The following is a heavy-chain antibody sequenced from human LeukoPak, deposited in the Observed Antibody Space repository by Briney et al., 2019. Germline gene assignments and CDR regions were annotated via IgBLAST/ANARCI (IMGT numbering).Heavy chain of an antibody. CDR1: GFTFSSYG. D-gene: IGHD4-17*01. CDR2: IWYDGSNK. Sequence: GGSLRPSCAASGFTFSSYGMHWVRQAPGKGLEWVAVIWYDGSNKYYADSVKGRFTISRDNSKNTLYLQMNSLRAEDTAVYYCAKDALFYYGDFAYYFDYWGQGTLVTVSS. J-gene: IGHJ4*02. CDR3: AKDALFYYGDFAYYFDY. V-gene: IGHV3-33*06.